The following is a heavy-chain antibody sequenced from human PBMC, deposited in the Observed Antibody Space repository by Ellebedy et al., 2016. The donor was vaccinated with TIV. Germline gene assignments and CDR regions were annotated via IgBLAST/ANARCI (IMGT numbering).Heavy chain of an antibody. J-gene: IGHJ4*02. D-gene: IGHD3-16*02. Sequence: AASVKVSCKASGYTFTHYGISWMRQAPGQGLEWMGWISVYNGNTNHAQKFLGRVTLTTDTSTNTTYMDLGNLTSDDTAVYYCARDRSVWGSYRPEYFDYWGQGTLVTVSS. CDR2: ISVYNGNT. V-gene: IGHV1-18*01. CDR3: ARDRSVWGSYRPEYFDY. CDR1: GYTFTHYG.